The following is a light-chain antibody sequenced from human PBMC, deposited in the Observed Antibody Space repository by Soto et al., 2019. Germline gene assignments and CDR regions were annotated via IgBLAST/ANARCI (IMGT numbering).Light chain of an antibody. CDR2: DVT. V-gene: IGLV2-14*01. Sequence: QSALTQPASVSGSPGQSITISCTGTSSDVGAYNYVSWYQQHPGKAPKLMIYDVTKWPSGVSSRFSGSKSGNTASLTISGLLAEDEADYYCSSYTSSSTVVFGGGTKVTVL. CDR1: SSDVGAYNY. J-gene: IGLJ2*01. CDR3: SSYTSSSTVV.